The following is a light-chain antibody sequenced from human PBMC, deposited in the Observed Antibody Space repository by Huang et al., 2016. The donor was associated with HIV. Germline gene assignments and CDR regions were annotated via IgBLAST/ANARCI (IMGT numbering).Light chain of an antibody. J-gene: IGKJ4*01. CDR2: AAS. V-gene: IGKV1-39*01. CDR1: QSISSY. Sequence: DIQMTQSPSSLSASVGDRVTITCRASQSISSYLNWYQQKPGKAPKLLIYAASSLQSVVPSRFSGSGSWTDFTLTISSLQPEDFATYYCQQSYSTPPTFGGGTKVEIK. CDR3: QQSYSTPPT.